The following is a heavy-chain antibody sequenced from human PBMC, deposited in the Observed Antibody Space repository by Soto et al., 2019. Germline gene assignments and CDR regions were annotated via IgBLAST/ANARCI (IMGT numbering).Heavy chain of an antibody. CDR1: GYTFTSYH. V-gene: IGHV1-18*01. CDR3: ARDTPPTDY. J-gene: IGHJ4*02. Sequence: QVQLVQSGAEVKKPGASVKVSCKTSGYTFTSYHISWVRQAPGQGLEWMGWISAYNTNTNYAQKFQGRVTMTTDTLTSTAVMELRSLRSDDTDVYYCARDTPPTDYWGQGTLVTVSS. CDR2: ISAYNTNT.